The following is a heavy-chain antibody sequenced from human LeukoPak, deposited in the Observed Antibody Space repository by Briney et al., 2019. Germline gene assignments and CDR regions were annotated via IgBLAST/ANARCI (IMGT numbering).Heavy chain of an antibody. CDR2: FDPEDGET. V-gene: IGHV1-24*01. Sequence: ASVKVSCKVSGYTLTELSMHWVRQAPGKGLEWMGGFDPEDGETIYAQKFQGRVTMTEDTSTDTAYMELSSLRSEDTAVYYCATAGSRRDGYNCYYYGMDVWGQGTTVTVSS. CDR1: GYTLTELS. CDR3: ATAGSRRDGYNCYYYGMDV. D-gene: IGHD5-12*01. J-gene: IGHJ6*02.